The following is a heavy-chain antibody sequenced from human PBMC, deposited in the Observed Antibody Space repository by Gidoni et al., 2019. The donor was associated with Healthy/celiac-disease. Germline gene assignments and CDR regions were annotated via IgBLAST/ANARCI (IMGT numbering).Heavy chain of an antibody. CDR3: TTTTHQNYYDSSGYPY. CDR1: GFTFRNAC. J-gene: IGHJ4*02. Sequence: EVQLVESGGGLVKPGGSLRLSRAASGFTFRNACMSWVRQAPGKGLEGVGRMKSKTDGGTTDYAAPVKGRFTISRDDSKNTLYLQMNSLKTEDTAVYYCTTTTHQNYYDSSGYPYWGQGTLVTVSS. V-gene: IGHV3-15*01. CDR2: MKSKTDGGTT. D-gene: IGHD3-22*01.